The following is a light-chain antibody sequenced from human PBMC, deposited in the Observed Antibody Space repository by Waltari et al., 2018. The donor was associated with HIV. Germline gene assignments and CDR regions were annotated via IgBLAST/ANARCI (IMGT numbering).Light chain of an antibody. J-gene: IGLJ1*01. V-gene: IGLV1-51*01. CDR2: DNK. CDR1: SSNIGNNQ. Sequence: QSVLTQPPSVSAAPGQKVTISCSGSSSNIGNNQVSWYQQLPGTAPKLLIYDNKKRPRGTPDRVSASKSGTSATLGITGLQTGDEAEYDCGAWVSGRRAGVFGTGTKVTVL. CDR3: GAWVSGRRAGV.